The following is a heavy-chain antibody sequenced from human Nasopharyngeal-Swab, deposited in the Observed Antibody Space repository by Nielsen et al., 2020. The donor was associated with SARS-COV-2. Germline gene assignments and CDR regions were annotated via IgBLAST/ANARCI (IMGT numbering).Heavy chain of an antibody. CDR3: ARRITATSTGFDY. V-gene: IGHV4-59*01. J-gene: IGHJ4*02. CDR1: GGSMSTYY. CDR2: IYYSGST. Sequence: SETLSLTCTVSGGSMSTYYWSWIRQPPGQGLEWIGIIYYSGSTNYNPSLESRVTISADTSKNQFSLKLSSVTAADTAMYYCARRITATSTGFDYWGQGTLVTVSS. D-gene: IGHD1-14*01.